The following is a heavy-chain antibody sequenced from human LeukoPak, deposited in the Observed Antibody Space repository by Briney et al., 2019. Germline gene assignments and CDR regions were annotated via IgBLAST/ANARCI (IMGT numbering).Heavy chain of an antibody. V-gene: IGHV3-33*01. CDR1: GFTFTNNG. D-gene: IGHD2-2*02. CDR2: IVSDGSKK. Sequence: GSLRLSCVASGFTFTNNGFHWVRQAPGKGLGWVAAIVSDGSKKYHADSVKGRFTTSKDNSKNTLYLQMNSLRAEDTAVYYCARALSYTSLDYGGQGTLVTVSS. CDR3: ARALSYTSLDY. J-gene: IGHJ4*02.